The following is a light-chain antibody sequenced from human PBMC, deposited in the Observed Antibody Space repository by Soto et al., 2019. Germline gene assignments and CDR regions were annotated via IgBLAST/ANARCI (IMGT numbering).Light chain of an antibody. CDR1: QSVSSSS. V-gene: IGKV3-20*01. J-gene: IGKJ1*01. CDR2: GAS. Sequence: EIVLTQSPGTLSLSTGERATHSCRASQSVSSSSLAWYQHKRGQAPRLLIHGASSRATGIPDRFSGSGSGTDFTLTISRLEPEDFAVYYCQQYGGSPRTFGQGTKVDI. CDR3: QQYGGSPRT.